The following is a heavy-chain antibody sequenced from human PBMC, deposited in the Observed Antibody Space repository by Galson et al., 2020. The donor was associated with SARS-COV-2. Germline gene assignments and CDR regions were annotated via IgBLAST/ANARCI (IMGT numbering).Heavy chain of an antibody. CDR2: ISTSGSTR. D-gene: IGHD6-19*01. CDR3: ARDFHSGWYHGLDV. CDR1: GFTFSSHS. Sequence: GGSLRLSCAASGFTFSSHSMNWVRQAPGEGLQWVSYISTSGSTRYYADFVKGRFTISRDNVKNSLYLQMNSLTDDDTAVYYCARDFHSGWYHGLDVWGQGTTVTVSS. V-gene: IGHV3-48*02. J-gene: IGHJ6*02.